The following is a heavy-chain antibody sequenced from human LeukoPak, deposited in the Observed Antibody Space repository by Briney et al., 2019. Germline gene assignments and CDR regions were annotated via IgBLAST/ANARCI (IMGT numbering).Heavy chain of an antibody. CDR3: ARTYNYYNSSSYFPY. Sequence: EASVKVSCKASGYTFTGYYMHWVRQAPGQGLEWMGWINPNSGGTNYAQKFQGRVTMTRDTSISTAYMELSRLRSDDTAVYYCARTYNYYNSSSYFPYWGQGTLVTVSS. D-gene: IGHD3-22*01. V-gene: IGHV1-2*02. J-gene: IGHJ4*02. CDR1: GYTFTGYY. CDR2: INPNSGGT.